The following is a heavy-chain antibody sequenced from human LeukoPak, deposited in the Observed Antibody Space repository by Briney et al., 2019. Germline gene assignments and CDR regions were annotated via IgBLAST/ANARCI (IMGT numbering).Heavy chain of an antibody. CDR2: IYYSGST. V-gene: IGHV4-39*07. D-gene: IGHD6-13*01. Sequence: PSETLSLTCTVSGGSISSSSYYWGWIRQPPGKGLEWIGSIYYSGSTYYNPSLKSRVTISVDTSKNQFSLKLSSVTAADTAVYYCARDPGIAAAGTLTGEDYWGQGTLVTVSS. CDR3: ARDPGIAAAGTLTGEDY. CDR1: GGSISSSSYY. J-gene: IGHJ4*02.